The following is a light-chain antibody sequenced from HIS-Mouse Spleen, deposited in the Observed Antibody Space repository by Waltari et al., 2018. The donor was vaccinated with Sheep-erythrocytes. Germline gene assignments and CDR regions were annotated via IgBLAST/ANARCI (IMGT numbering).Light chain of an antibody. CDR3: CSYAGSSTFHVV. J-gene: IGLJ2*01. CDR2: EGS. V-gene: IGLV2-23*03. Sequence: QSALTQPRSVSGSPGQSVTISCTGTSSDVGGYNYVSWYQQHPGKAPKLMIYEGSKGPSGVSNRFSGSKSGNTASLTISGLQAEDEADYYCCSYAGSSTFHVVFGGGTKLTVL. CDR1: SSDVGGYNY.